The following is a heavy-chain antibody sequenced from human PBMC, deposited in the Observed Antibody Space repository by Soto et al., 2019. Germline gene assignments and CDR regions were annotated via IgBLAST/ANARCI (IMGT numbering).Heavy chain of an antibody. Sequence: AGGSLRLSCAASGFTFSSYWMSWVRQAPGKGLEWVANIKQDGSEKYYVDSVKGRFTISRDNAKNSLYLQMNSLRAEDTAVYYCARERGDYDFWSGISQGWFDPWGQGTLVTVSS. CDR3: ARERGDYDFWSGISQGWFDP. CDR2: IKQDGSEK. V-gene: IGHV3-7*03. D-gene: IGHD3-3*01. CDR1: GFTFSSYW. J-gene: IGHJ5*02.